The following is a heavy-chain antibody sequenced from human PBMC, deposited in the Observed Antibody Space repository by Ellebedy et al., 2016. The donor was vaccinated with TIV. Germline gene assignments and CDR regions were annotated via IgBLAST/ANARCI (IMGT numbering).Heavy chain of an antibody. CDR1: GLTFNIYV. V-gene: IGHV3-23*01. D-gene: IGHD2-15*01. CDR3: AADRYCSGGNCYWVDY. CDR2: ISGSGGRT. J-gene: IGHJ4*02. Sequence: PGGSLRLSCAASGLTFNIYVMNWVRQAPGKGLEWVSTISGSGGRTHYADSVKGRFTISRANSKNTLYLQVNSLRAEDTAVYYCAADRYCSGGNCYWVDYWGQGTLVTVSS.